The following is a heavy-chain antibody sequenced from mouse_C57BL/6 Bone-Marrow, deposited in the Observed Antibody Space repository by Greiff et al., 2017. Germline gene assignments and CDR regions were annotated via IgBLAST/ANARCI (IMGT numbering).Heavy chain of an antibody. V-gene: IGHV8-8*01. CDR2: IWWDDDK. D-gene: IGHD2-5*01. J-gene: IGHJ4*01. CDR1: GFSLSTFGMG. CDR3: ARPFFYYSNTYYAMDY. Sequence: QVTLKVSGPGILQPSQTLSLTCSFSGFSLSTFGMGVGWIRQPSGKGLEWLAHIWWDDDKYYNPALKSRLTISKDTSKNQVFLKIANVDTADTATYYCARPFFYYSNTYYAMDYWGQGTSVTVSS.